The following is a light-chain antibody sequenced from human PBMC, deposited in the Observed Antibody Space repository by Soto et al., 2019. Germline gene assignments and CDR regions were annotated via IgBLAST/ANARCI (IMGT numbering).Light chain of an antibody. Sequence: EIVLTQSPCTLSLSPGERATLSCRASQSVSSSFLAWYQQKPGQAPMLLIYGASSKDTGLPDRFSGSGSGTDFTLTISSLEPEDVAVYYCQQYGSSPLTFGGGTKVEIK. CDR3: QQYGSSPLT. CDR2: GAS. V-gene: IGKV3-20*01. CDR1: QSVSSSF. J-gene: IGKJ4*01.